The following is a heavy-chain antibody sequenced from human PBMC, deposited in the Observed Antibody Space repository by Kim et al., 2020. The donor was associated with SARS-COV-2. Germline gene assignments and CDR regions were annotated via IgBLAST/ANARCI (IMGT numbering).Heavy chain of an antibody. D-gene: IGHD1-1*01. J-gene: IGHJ4*02. CDR2: ISASDDTT. V-gene: IGHV3-23*01. CDR1: GFTFRNYA. Sequence: GGSLRLSCAASGFTFRNYAMSWVRQAPGKGLEWVSSISASDDTTYYADSVKGRFTIRRDSSNTLYLEMNSLRAEDTAVYYCAKDTLSLSTGLRYYFDYWGRGTLLTVSS. CDR3: AKDTLSLSTGLRYYFDY.